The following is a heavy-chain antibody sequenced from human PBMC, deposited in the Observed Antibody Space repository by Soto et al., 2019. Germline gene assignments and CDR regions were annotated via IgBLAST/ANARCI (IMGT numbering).Heavy chain of an antibody. CDR3: ARGDRGGSGSPASYYYSGLDV. D-gene: IGHD3-10*01. J-gene: IGHJ6*02. V-gene: IGHV3-23*01. Sequence: DVQLLESGGHLVQPGGSLRLSCAASGFTFSSYAMSWVRQAPGKGLEWVSSVSVGGDMTYYSDSVKGRFTISRDNSNNALFLQMNSPRIEDTALYYCARGDRGGSGSPASYYYSGLDVWGQGTTVTVS. CDR2: VSVGGDMT. CDR1: GFTFSSYA.